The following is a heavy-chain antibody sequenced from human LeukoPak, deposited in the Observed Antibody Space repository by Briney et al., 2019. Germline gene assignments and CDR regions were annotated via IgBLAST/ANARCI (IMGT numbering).Heavy chain of an antibody. Sequence: GGSLRLSCAASGFTFSSYGMHWVRQAPGKGLEWVAVIWYDGSNKYYADSVEGRFTISRDNSKNTLYLQMNSLRAEDTAVYYCASRSRQWLGVDYWGQGTLVTVSS. CDR3: ASRSRQWLGVDY. V-gene: IGHV3-33*01. D-gene: IGHD6-19*01. J-gene: IGHJ4*02. CDR2: IWYDGSNK. CDR1: GFTFSSYG.